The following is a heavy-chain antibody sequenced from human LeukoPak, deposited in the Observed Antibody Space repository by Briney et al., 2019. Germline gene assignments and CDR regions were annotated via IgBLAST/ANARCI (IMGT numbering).Heavy chain of an antibody. J-gene: IGHJ4*02. D-gene: IGHD6-13*01. Sequence: PGGSLRLSCAASGFTFSSYGIHWVRQAPGKGLEWVAVISYDGSNRYYADSVKSRFTISRDNSKNTLYLQMNSLRPEDTAVYYCAKGRKAAAGTTPEFDYWGQGTLVTVSS. CDR2: ISYDGSNR. CDR3: AKGRKAAAGTTPEFDY. CDR1: GFTFSSYG. V-gene: IGHV3-30*18.